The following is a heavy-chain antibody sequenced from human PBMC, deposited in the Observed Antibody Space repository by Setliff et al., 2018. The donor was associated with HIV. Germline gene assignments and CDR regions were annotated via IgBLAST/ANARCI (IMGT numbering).Heavy chain of an antibody. CDR1: GYTFTSYG. Sequence: ASVKVSCKASGYTFTSYGISWVRQAPGQGLEWMGWISGYNGITKYSQKLQGRVTMNTDTSTSTAYMELRSLRSEDTAVYYCARIKARDDAFDIWGQGTMVTVSS. J-gene: IGHJ3*02. CDR2: ISGYNGIT. CDR3: ARIKARDDAFDI. V-gene: IGHV1-18*01.